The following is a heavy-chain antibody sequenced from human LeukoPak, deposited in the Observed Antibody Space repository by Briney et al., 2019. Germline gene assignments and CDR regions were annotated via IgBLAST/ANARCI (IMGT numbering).Heavy chain of an antibody. V-gene: IGHV4-59*01. CDR2: IYYSGST. CDR1: GGSISSYY. D-gene: IGHD3-16*02. J-gene: IGHJ4*02. Sequence: SETLSLTCTVSGGSISSYYWSWIRQPPGKGLEWIGYIYYSGSTNYNPSLKSRVTISVDASKNQFSLKLSSVTAADTAVYYCAREAHYDYVWGSYRYFDYWGQGTLVTVSS. CDR3: AREAHYDYVWGSYRYFDY.